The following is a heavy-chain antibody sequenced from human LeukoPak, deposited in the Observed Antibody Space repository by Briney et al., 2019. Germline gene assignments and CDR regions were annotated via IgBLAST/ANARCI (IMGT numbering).Heavy chain of an antibody. J-gene: IGHJ4*02. CDR3: AKRGPSEGKYFDY. CDR1: GFTFSDYA. Sequence: GGSLRLSCAASGFTFSDYAMSWVRQAPGKGLEWVSGVSGRGGAYYADSVKGRFTISRDTSKNMLYLQMNSLRAEDTAVYYCAKRGPSEGKYFDYWGQGILVIVSS. CDR2: VSGRGGA. D-gene: IGHD3-10*01. V-gene: IGHV3-23*01.